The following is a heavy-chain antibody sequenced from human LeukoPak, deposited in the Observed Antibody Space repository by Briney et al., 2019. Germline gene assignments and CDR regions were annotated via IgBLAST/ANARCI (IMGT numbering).Heavy chain of an antibody. V-gene: IGHV3-23*01. CDR1: GFTFSKNA. CDR3: AKDPYGTRYFDY. Sequence: PGGSLRLSCAASGFTFSKNAMSWVRQAPGKGLEWVSSLSGSGADTYCADSVKGRFTISRDNAKNTAYLQMNSLRAEDTAVYYCAKDPYGTRYFDYWGQGTLVTAS. J-gene: IGHJ4*02. CDR2: LSGSGADT. D-gene: IGHD2-2*01.